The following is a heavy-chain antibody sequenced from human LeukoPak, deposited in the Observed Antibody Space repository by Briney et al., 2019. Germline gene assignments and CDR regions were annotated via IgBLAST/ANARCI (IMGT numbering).Heavy chain of an antibody. Sequence: GGSLRLSCAASGFTFNNYAMDWVRQAPGKGLGWVSSISGGGETTYYADSAKGRFTISRDNSQNTLYLQMNSLRAEDTAVYYCARDYADYVGYFFFDYWGQGTLVTVSS. J-gene: IGHJ4*02. CDR3: ARDYADYVGYFFFDY. CDR2: ISGGGETT. CDR1: GFTFNNYA. V-gene: IGHV3-23*01. D-gene: IGHD4-17*01.